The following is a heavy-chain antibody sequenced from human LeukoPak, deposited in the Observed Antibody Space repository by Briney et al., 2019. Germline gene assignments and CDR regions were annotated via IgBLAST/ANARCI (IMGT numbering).Heavy chain of an antibody. V-gene: IGHV1-69*05. D-gene: IGHD3-22*01. CDR1: GGTFSSYA. CDR2: IIPIFGTA. J-gene: IGHJ6*03. CDR3: ARDYYDSRGYYSYYYYMDV. Sequence: ASVKVSCKASGGTFSSYAISWVRQAPGQGLEWMGGIIPIFGTANYAQKFQGRVTITTDESTSTAYMELSSLRSEDTAVYYCARDYYDSRGYYSYYYYMDVWGKGTTVTVSS.